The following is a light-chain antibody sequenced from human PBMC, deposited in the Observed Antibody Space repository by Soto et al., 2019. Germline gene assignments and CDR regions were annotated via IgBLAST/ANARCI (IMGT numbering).Light chain of an antibody. CDR1: QDISSY. J-gene: IGKJ1*01. CDR2: AAS. V-gene: IGKV1-8*01. Sequence: AIRMTQSPTSFSASTGDRVTITCRASQDISSYLAWYQQKPGEAPKLLIQAASALQSGVPSRFSGSGSGKEFTLTISRLQSEDVAIYFCQQYYSNRSLGQGTKVEV. CDR3: QQYYSNRS.